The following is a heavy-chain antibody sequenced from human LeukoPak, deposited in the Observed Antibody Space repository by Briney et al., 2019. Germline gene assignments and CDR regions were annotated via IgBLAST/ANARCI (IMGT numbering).Heavy chain of an antibody. CDR2: IYHSGST. Sequence: PSETLSLTCAVSGYSISSGYYWGWIRQPPGKGLEWIGSIYHSGSTNYNPSLKSRVTISVDTSKNQFSLKLSSVTAADTAVYYCASKGPGRWGSSWGQGTLVTVSS. J-gene: IGHJ5*02. V-gene: IGHV4-38-2*01. CDR3: ASKGPGRWGSS. D-gene: IGHD5-24*01. CDR1: GYSISSGYY.